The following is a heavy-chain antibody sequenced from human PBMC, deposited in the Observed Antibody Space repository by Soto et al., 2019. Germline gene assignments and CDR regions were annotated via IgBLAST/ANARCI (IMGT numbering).Heavy chain of an antibody. V-gene: IGHV3-23*01. D-gene: IGHD1-1*01. J-gene: IGHJ6*02. CDR1: GFTFSSYA. CDR2: ISGSGGST. CDR3: AKDVSVNWYYYYGMDV. Sequence: EVQLLESGGGLVQSGGSLRLSCAASGFTFSSYAMSWVRQAPGKGLEWVSAISGSGGSTYYADSVKGRFTISRDNSKNTLYLQMNSLRAEDTAVYYCAKDVSVNWYYYYGMDVWGQGTTVTVSS.